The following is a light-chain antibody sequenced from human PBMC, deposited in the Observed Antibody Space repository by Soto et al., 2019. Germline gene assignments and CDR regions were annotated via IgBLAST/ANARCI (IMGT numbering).Light chain of an antibody. Sequence: MTPSPAPLSASPGESATLSCSASQSVSTNLAWYQQKPGQAPMLLIYGASTRATGIPARFSGSGSGTEFTLSISSLQSEDFAVYYCQQYNNCPHTFGQRTKLEIK. CDR1: QSVSTN. V-gene: IGKV3-15*01. J-gene: IGKJ2*01. CDR3: QQYNNCPHT. CDR2: GAS.